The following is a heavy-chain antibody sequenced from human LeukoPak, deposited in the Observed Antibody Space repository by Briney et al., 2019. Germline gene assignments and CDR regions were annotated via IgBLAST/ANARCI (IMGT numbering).Heavy chain of an antibody. D-gene: IGHD5-18*01. CDR1: GFTFSSYA. CDR3: AKVIDSYGQGDI. Sequence: GGSLRLSCIASGFTFSSYAMTWVRQAPGKGLEWVSGISISGASTYYADSVKGRFTISRDNSKNTLYLQMNSLRAEATAVYYCAKVIDSYGQGDIWGQGTMVTVSS. J-gene: IGHJ3*02. CDR2: ISISGAST. V-gene: IGHV3-23*01.